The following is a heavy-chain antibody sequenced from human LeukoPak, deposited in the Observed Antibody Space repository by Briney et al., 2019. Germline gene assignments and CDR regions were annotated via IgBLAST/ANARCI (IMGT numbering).Heavy chain of an antibody. CDR1: GFTFSSYG. CDR2: IRYDGSNK. Sequence: PGGSLRLSCAASGFTFSSYGMHWVRQAPGKGLEWVAFIRYDGSNKYYADSVKGRFTISRDNAKNSLYLQMNSLRAEDTAVYYCARVTYYYDSSGYPLYYFDYWGQGTLVTVSS. D-gene: IGHD3-22*01. J-gene: IGHJ4*02. CDR3: ARVTYYYDSSGYPLYYFDY. V-gene: IGHV3-30*02.